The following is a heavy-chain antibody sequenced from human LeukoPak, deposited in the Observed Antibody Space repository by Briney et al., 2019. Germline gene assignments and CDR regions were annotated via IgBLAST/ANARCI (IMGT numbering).Heavy chain of an antibody. Sequence: GASVKVSCKASGYTFTGYYMHWVRQAPGQGLEWMGWINPNSGGTNYAQKFQGWVTVTRDTSISTAYMELSRLRSDDTAVYYCARSEPVVVARSWFDPWGQGTLVTVSS. CDR2: INPNSGGT. CDR1: GYTFTGYY. D-gene: IGHD2-15*01. J-gene: IGHJ5*02. CDR3: ARSEPVVVARSWFDP. V-gene: IGHV1-2*04.